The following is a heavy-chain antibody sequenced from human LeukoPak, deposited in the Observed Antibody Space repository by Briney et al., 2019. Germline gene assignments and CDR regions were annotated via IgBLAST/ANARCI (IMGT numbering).Heavy chain of an antibody. J-gene: IGHJ3*02. Sequence: GGSLRLSCAASGFTFSNAWMSWVRQAPGKGLEWVGRIKSKTDGGTTDYAAPVKGRFTISRDDSKNTLYLQMNSLKTEDTAVYYCTTGVATGRDAFDIWGQGTMVTVSS. CDR3: TTGVATGRDAFDI. D-gene: IGHD5-12*01. CDR2: IKSKTDGGTT. V-gene: IGHV3-15*01. CDR1: GFTFSNAW.